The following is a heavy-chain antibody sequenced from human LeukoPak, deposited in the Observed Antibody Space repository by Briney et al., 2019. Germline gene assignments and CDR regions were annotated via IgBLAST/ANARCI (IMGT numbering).Heavy chain of an antibody. J-gene: IGHJ4*02. V-gene: IGHV3-21*01. D-gene: IGHD3-22*01. CDR3: ARLRYYYDSPYYYFDY. CDR1: GFTFSSYS. CDR2: ISSSSSYI. Sequence: PGGSLRLSCAASGFTFSSYSMNWVRQAPGKGLEWVSSISSSSSYIYYADSVKGRFTISRDNAKNSLYLQMNSLRAEDTGVYYCARLRYYYDSPYYYFDYWGQGTLVTVSS.